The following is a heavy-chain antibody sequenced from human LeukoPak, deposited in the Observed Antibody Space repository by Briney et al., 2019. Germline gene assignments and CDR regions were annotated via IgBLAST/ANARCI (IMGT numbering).Heavy chain of an antibody. CDR3: AKDLSGAFDY. CDR1: GFTFSSYA. D-gene: IGHD3-10*01. J-gene: IGHJ4*02. CDR2: LSGSGGST. Sequence: GGSLRLSCAASGFTFSSYAMSWVRQAPGKGLEWVSTLSGSGGSTYYADSVKGRFTISRDNSKSTLYLQMNSLRAEDTAVYYCAKDLSGAFDYWGQGTLVTVSS. V-gene: IGHV3-23*01.